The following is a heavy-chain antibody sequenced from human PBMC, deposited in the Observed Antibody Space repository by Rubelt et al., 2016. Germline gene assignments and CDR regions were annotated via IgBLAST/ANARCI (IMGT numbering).Heavy chain of an antibody. CDR1: GFSFSTFG. V-gene: IGHV3-30*03. J-gene: IGHJ4*02. CDR2: ISYDGSNK. D-gene: IGHD6-19*01. CDR3: ARVISGWYLMIDY. Sequence: VQLVQSGGGLVQPGGSLRLSCAASGFSFSTFGMHWVRQAPGKGLEWVAVISYDGSNKEYADFLKGRFTLSRDNSKNTLYLQVNSLRAEDTAIYDCARVISGWYLMIDYWGQGTLVTVSS.